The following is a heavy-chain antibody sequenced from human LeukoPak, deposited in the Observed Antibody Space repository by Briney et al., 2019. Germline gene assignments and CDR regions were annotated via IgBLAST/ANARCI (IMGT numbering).Heavy chain of an antibody. CDR3: ARLYYYGSGSYRFDAFDI. CDR1: GGSFSGYY. CDR2: INHSGST. Sequence: SQTLSLTCAVYGGSFSGYYWSWIRQPPGKGLEWIGEINHSGSTNYNPSLKSRVTISVDTSKNQFSLKLSSVTAADTAVYYCARLYYYGSGSYRFDAFDIWGQGTMVTVSS. V-gene: IGHV4-34*01. D-gene: IGHD3-10*01. J-gene: IGHJ3*02.